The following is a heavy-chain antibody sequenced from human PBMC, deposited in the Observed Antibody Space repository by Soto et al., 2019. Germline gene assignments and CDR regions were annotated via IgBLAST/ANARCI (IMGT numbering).Heavy chain of an antibody. CDR2: MNPNSGNT. Sequence: VKVSSEAPGDTYTSYYLNSVRQSTGQGLEWMGWMNPNSGNTGYAQKFQGRVTMTRNTSISTAYMELNSLRAEDTAVYYCAKAGYGSGSYYTLSFDYWGQGSLVTVSS. CDR1: GDTYTSYY. CDR3: AKAGYGSGSYYTLSFDY. V-gene: IGHV1-8*01. D-gene: IGHD3-10*01. J-gene: IGHJ4*02.